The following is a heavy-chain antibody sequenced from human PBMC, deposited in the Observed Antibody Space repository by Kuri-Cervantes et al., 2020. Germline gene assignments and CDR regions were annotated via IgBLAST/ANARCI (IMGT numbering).Heavy chain of an antibody. CDR1: GGSFSGYY. D-gene: IGHD3-3*01. CDR3: ARVVTIFGVVIRGWFDP. CDR2: INHSGST. J-gene: IGHJ5*02. Sequence: LRLSCAVYGGSFSGYYWSWIRQPPGKGLEWIGEINHSGSTNYNPSLKSRVTISVDTSKNQFSLKLRSVTAADTAVYYCARVVTIFGVVIRGWFDPWGQGTLVTVSS. V-gene: IGHV4-34*01.